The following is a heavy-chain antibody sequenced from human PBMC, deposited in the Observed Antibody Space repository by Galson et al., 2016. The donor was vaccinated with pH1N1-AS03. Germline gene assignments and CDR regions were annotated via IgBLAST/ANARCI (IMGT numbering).Heavy chain of an antibody. V-gene: IGHV3-11*01. Sequence: SLRLSCAASGFTFDYFYMSWIRQAPGKGLEWISFISTAGITTHYADSVKGRFTISRDNANNSPYLEMTSLRPEDTAIYYCARNGNYFNLWGQGALVTVSS. CDR3: ARNGNYFNL. CDR1: GFTFDYFY. CDR2: ISTAGITT. J-gene: IGHJ4*02.